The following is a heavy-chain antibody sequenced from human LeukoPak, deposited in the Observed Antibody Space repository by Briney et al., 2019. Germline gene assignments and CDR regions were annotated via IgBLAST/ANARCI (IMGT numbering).Heavy chain of an antibody. D-gene: IGHD1-26*01. Sequence: PGGSLRLSCAGSGFTFSRFWMNWVRQSPGKGLEWVAHINEDGSEKYYVDSVKGRFTISRDNAKNLLYLQTNSLRGDGTALYYCARVSVGTFHWFDPWGQGTLVTVSS. CDR1: GFTFSRFW. V-gene: IGHV3-7*01. CDR3: ARVSVGTFHWFDP. J-gene: IGHJ5*02. CDR2: INEDGSEK.